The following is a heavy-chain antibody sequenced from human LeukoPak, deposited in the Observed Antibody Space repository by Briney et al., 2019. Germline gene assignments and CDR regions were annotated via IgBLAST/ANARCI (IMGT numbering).Heavy chain of an antibody. Sequence: ASVRVSCKTSGYTFSNFGINWVRQAPGQGLEWMGWISGNNGNPNYGQKFQGRFTVTTDSSTSTAYMELRNLTFDDTAVYYCARGGTSTDDYWGQGTLVTVSS. CDR3: ARGGTSTDDY. J-gene: IGHJ4*02. D-gene: IGHD1-26*01. CDR1: GYTFSNFG. CDR2: ISGNNGNP. V-gene: IGHV1-18*01.